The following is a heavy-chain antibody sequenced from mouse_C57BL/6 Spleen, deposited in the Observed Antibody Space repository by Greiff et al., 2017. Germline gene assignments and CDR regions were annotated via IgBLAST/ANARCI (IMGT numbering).Heavy chain of an antibody. Sequence: EVQLQQSGPELVKPGASVKISCKASGYTFTDYYMNWVKQSHGKSLEWIGDINPNNGGTSYNQKFKGKATLTVDKSSSTAYMELRSLTSEDSAVYYCARRDYYFDYWGQGTTRTVSS. CDR1: GYTFTDYY. V-gene: IGHV1-26*01. CDR2: INPNNGGT. CDR3: ARRDYYFDY. D-gene: IGHD3-3*01. J-gene: IGHJ2*01.